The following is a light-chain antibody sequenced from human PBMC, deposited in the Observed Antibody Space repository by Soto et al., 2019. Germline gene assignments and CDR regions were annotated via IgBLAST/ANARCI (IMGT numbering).Light chain of an antibody. Sequence: IVVTQSPATLSVSPGERVTLSCRASQGVGSNLAWYQQRPGQAPRLLIYDASTRATGIPDRFSGSGSGTDFTLTISRLEPEDFAVYYCQQYDSSPKTFGQGTKVEIK. CDR3: QQYDSSPKT. CDR1: QGVGSN. CDR2: DAS. V-gene: IGKV3-20*01. J-gene: IGKJ1*01.